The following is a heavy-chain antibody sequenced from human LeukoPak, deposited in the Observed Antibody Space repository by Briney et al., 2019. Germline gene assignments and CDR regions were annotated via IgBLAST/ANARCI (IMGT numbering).Heavy chain of an antibody. J-gene: IGHJ5*02. CDR2: IQYDGSNE. D-gene: IGHD6-13*01. CDR3: AKDSGSTWYGHNWFDP. V-gene: IGHV3-30*02. CDR1: GFAFSTYG. Sequence: GGSLRLSCAASGFAFSTYGMHWVRQAPGKGLEWVAYIQYDGSNEQYAHSVKGRFRISRDSSKNILYLQMNSLRAEDTALYYCAKDSGSTWYGHNWFDPWGQGTLVTVSS.